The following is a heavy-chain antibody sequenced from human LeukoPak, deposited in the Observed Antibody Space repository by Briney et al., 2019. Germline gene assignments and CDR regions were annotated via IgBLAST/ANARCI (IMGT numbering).Heavy chain of an antibody. CDR2: IYENGGTT. V-gene: IGHV3-23*01. CDR1: GFTFRSHA. D-gene: IGHD1-14*01. CDR3: ARWGPEASFDY. J-gene: IGHJ4*02. Sequence: GGSLRLSCVGSGFTFRSHAMSWVRQAPEKGLEFVSGIYENGGTTYYADSVKGRFSISRDNSKNTLYLQMDSLRAEDTAVYYCARWGPEASFDYWGQGTLVTVSS.